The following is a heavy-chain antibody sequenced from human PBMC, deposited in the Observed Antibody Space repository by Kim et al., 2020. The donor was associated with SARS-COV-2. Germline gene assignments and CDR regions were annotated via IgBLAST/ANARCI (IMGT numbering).Heavy chain of an antibody. Sequence: GGSLRLSCAASGFTFSSYGMHWVRQAPGKGLEWVAVIWYDGSNKYYADSVKGRFTISRDNSKNTLYLQMNSLRAEDTAVYYCARADGYSSSWVDYWGQGTLVTVSS. V-gene: IGHV3-33*01. CDR3: ARADGYSSSWVDY. D-gene: IGHD6-13*01. CDR1: GFTFSSYG. J-gene: IGHJ4*02. CDR2: IWYDGSNK.